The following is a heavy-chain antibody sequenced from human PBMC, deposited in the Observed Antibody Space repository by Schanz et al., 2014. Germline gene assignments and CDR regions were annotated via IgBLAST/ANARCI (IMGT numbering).Heavy chain of an antibody. D-gene: IGHD6-13*01. Sequence: EVQLVESGGGLVQPGGSLRLSCAASGFNFNNFAMTWVRQAPGKGLEWVANIKHDGSVKDYVDSVEGRFTISRDNAKRSLFLQMNSLRVEDTAVHFCVSQTGSPNYWGQGALVTVSS. V-gene: IGHV3-7*01. CDR3: VSQTGSPNY. CDR2: IKHDGSVK. CDR1: GFNFNNFA. J-gene: IGHJ4*02.